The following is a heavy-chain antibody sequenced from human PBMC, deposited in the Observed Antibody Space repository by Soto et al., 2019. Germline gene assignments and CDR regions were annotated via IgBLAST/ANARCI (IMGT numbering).Heavy chain of an antibody. CDR1: GYTFNGHY. D-gene: IGHD3-10*01. CDR2: INPNSVGT. J-gene: IGHJ3*02. V-gene: IGHV1-2*02. Sequence: ASVKVSCTASGYTFNGHYMRWVRQAPGQGLEWMGWINPNSVGTNYAQKFQGRVTMTRDTSISTAYMELSRLRSDDTAVYYCAREPMVRAAHGFDIWGQGTMFPVS. CDR3: AREPMVRAAHGFDI.